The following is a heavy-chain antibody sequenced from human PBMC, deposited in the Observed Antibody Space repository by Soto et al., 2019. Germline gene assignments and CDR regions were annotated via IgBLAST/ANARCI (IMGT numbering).Heavy chain of an antibody. Sequence: LRLSCAASGFTFSSYSMNWVRQAPGKGLEWVSSISSSSSYIYYADSVKGRFTISRDNAKNSLYLQMNSLRAEDTAVYYCARGFEYSSSSGDYWGQGTLVTVSS. D-gene: IGHD6-6*01. CDR2: ISSSSSYI. V-gene: IGHV3-21*01. J-gene: IGHJ4*02. CDR3: ARGFEYSSSSGDY. CDR1: GFTFSSYS.